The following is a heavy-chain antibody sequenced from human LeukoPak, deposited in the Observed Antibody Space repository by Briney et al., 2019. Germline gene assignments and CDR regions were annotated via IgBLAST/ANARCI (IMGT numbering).Heavy chain of an antibody. CDR2: IGPTGSDR. Sequence: PGGSLRLSCTASGLTFSTSGSNWVRQAPGKGLEWVASIGPTGSDRYHADSIKGRFTISRDNANNFLYLQMNSLGAEDTAVYYCATETNGRHYDYWGQGTLLTVSS. CDR1: GLTFSTSG. D-gene: IGHD1-14*01. CDR3: ATETNGRHYDY. V-gene: IGHV3-21*06. J-gene: IGHJ4*02.